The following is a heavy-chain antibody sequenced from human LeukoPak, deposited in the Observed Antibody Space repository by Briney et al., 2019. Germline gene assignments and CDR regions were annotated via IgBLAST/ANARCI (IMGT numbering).Heavy chain of an antibody. V-gene: IGHV1-69*13. CDR2: IIPIFGTA. CDR3: ARSTEYHTSTWYIY. CDR1: GGTFSSYA. D-gene: IGHD6-13*01. Sequence: ASVKVSCKASGGTFSSYAISWVRQAPGQRLEWMGGIIPIFGTANYAQKFQGRVTITADESTNTAYMDLRSLKSEDTAIYYCARSTEYHTSTWYIYWGQGTLVTVSS. J-gene: IGHJ4*02.